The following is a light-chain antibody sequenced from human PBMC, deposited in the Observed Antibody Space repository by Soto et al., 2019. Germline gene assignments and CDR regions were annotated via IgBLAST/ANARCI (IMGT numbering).Light chain of an antibody. V-gene: IGKV3-20*01. CDR2: DAV. Sequence: EIVLTQSPGTLSLSPGEGATLSCRASQSVTGTNLAWYQQRARQAPRLLISDAVRRATGIPDRFSGSGSGTDFTLTISSLQSQDSALYFCQQYSNWPPFTFGPGTKLDV. CDR1: QSVTGTN. J-gene: IGKJ3*01. CDR3: QQYSNWPPFT.